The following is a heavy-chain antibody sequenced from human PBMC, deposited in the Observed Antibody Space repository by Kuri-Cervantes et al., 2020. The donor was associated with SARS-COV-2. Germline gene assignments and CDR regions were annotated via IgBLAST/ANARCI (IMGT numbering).Heavy chain of an antibody. CDR1: GFTFSSYA. CDR2: ISYDGSNK. D-gene: IGHD6-13*01. J-gene: IGHJ5*02. Sequence: GESLKISCAASGFTFSSYAMHWVRQAPGKGLEWVAVISYDGSNKYYADSVKGRFTISRDNSKNTLYLQMNSLRAEDTAVYYCAKCGSTAAGTSWFDPWGQGTLVTVSS. CDR3: AKCGSTAAGTSWFDP. V-gene: IGHV3-30*01.